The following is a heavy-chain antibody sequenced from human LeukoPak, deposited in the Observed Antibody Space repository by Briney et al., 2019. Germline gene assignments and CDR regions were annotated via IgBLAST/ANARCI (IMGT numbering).Heavy chain of an antibody. CDR3: ARRSSSGWYPDYYYYDMDV. CDR2: IREDGGEK. J-gene: IGHJ6*03. Sequence: GGSLRLSCAASGFTFTKHWMSWVRQTKDKGLECVAMIREDGGEKHYVDSVKGRFTISRDNAKNSLYLQMNSLRGEDTAVYYCARRSSSGWYPDYYYYDMDVWGKGTTVTISS. CDR1: GFTFTKHW. V-gene: IGHV3-7*01. D-gene: IGHD6-19*01.